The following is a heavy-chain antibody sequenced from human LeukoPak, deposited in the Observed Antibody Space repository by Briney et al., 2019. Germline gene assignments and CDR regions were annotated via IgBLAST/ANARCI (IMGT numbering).Heavy chain of an antibody. D-gene: IGHD3-22*01. V-gene: IGHV3-21*04. CDR3: AKLLYYYDSSQPY. J-gene: IGHJ4*02. Sequence: PGRSLRLSCAASGFTFSSYVMHWVRQAPGKGLEWVSSISSSSSYIYYADSVKGRFTISRDNAKNSLYLQMNSLRAEDTALYYCAKLLYYYDSSQPYWGQGTLVTVSS. CDR1: GFTFSSYV. CDR2: ISSSSSYI.